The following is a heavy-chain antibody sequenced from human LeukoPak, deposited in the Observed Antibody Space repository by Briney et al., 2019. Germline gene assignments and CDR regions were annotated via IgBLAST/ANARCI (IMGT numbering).Heavy chain of an antibody. CDR2: IKQDGSEK. D-gene: IGHD2-2*01. CDR3: ASPGRYCSSTSCYGWFDY. CDR1: GFTFSSDW. Sequence: GGSLRLSCAASGFTFSSDWMSAVRQAPAKGLEGVAHIKQDGSEKYYVDSVKGRFTISRDNAKNSLYLQMNSLRAEDTAVYYCASPGRYCSSTSCYGWFDYWGQGTLVTVSS. V-gene: IGHV3-7*01. J-gene: IGHJ4*02.